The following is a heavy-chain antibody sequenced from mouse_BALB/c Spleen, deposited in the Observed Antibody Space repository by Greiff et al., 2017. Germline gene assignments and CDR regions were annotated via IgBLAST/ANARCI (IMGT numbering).Heavy chain of an antibody. Sequence: QVQLQQPGAELVKPGASVKLSCKASGYTFTSYWMHWVKQRPGQGLEWIGEINPSNGRTNYTEKFKSKATLTVDKSSSTAYMQLSSLTSEDSAVYYCARWGYGEATGYWGQGTTLTVSS. J-gene: IGHJ2*01. CDR2: INPSNGRT. D-gene: IGHD1-1*01. CDR3: ARWGYGEATGY. V-gene: IGHV1S81*02. CDR1: GYTFTSYW.